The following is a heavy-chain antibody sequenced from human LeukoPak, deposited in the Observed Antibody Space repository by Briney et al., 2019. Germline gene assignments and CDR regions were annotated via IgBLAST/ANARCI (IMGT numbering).Heavy chain of an antibody. CDR2: IKQDGSEK. V-gene: IGHV3-7*03. Sequence: GGSLRLSCAASGFSFSSYWMSWVRQAPGKGLEWVANIKQDGSEKNYVDSVKGRFTISRDNAKNSLYLQMNSLRAEDTAVYYCAKDWSIAAAGSATFDYWGQGTLVTVSS. D-gene: IGHD6-13*01. CDR3: AKDWSIAAAGSATFDY. J-gene: IGHJ4*02. CDR1: GFSFSSYW.